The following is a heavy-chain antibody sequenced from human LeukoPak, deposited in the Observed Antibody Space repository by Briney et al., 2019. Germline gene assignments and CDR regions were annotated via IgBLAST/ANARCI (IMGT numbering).Heavy chain of an antibody. CDR1: GGSFSGYY. D-gene: IGHD6-6*01. CDR3: ARSRGRQLAIFPLDY. V-gene: IGHV4-34*01. J-gene: IGHJ4*02. CDR2: INHSGST. Sequence: SETLSLTCAVYGGSFSGYYWSWIRQPPGKGLEWIGEINHSGSTNYNPSLKSRVTISVDTSKNQFSLKLSSVTAADAAVYYCARSRGRQLAIFPLDYWGQGTLVTVSS.